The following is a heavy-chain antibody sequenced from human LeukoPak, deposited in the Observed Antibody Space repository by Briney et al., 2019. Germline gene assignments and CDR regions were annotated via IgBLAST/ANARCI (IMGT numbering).Heavy chain of an antibody. J-gene: IGHJ5*02. V-gene: IGHV4-34*01. CDR1: GGSFSGYY. Sequence: SETLSLTCAVYGGSFSGYYWSWIRQPPGKGLEWIGEINHSGSTNYNPSLKSRVTISVDTSKNQFSLKLSSVTAADTAVYYCARDYSMYNWFDPWGQGTLVTVSS. CDR3: ARDYSMYNWFDP. CDR2: INHSGST. D-gene: IGHD5-18*01.